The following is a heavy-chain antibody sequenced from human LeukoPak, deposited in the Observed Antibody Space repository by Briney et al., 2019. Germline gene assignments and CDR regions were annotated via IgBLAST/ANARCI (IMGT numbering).Heavy chain of an antibody. D-gene: IGHD2-15*01. CDR1: GFTFSSYS. Sequence: GGSLRLSCAASGFTFSSYSMNWVRQAPGKGLEWVSSISSSSSYIYYADSVKGRFTISRDNAKNSLYLQMNSLRAEDTAVYYCARVGYCSGGSCCDYWGQGTLVTVSS. J-gene: IGHJ4*02. CDR3: ARVGYCSGGSCCDY. V-gene: IGHV3-21*01. CDR2: ISSSSSYI.